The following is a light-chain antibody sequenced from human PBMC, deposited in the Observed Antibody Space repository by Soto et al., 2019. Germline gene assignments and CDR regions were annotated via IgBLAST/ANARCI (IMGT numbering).Light chain of an antibody. CDR1: QSVSNIY. CDR3: QQYGNSLSWT. Sequence: LVLTQSPGTLSLSPGETATLSCRASQSVSNIYLGWDQRKPGQAPRLLIFDGSSRATSIPDRFSGSGSGTDFTLTISRLEPEDFAVYYCQQYGNSLSWTFGQGTKVDI. V-gene: IGKV3-20*01. J-gene: IGKJ1*01. CDR2: DGS.